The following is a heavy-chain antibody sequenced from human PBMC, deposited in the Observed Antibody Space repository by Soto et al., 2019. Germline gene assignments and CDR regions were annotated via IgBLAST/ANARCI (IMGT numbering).Heavy chain of an antibody. CDR3: ALSHTVTTDY. Sequence: EVQLVESGGGLVQPGGSLRLSCAASGLTFSNYWMHWVRQAPGKGLVWVSRINSAGSSTTYADSVKGRYTIYRDNAKNTLYLQMNSLRAEDTAVYYCALSHTVTTDYWGQGTLVTASS. D-gene: IGHD4-17*01. V-gene: IGHV3-74*01. CDR2: INSAGSST. CDR1: GLTFSNYW. J-gene: IGHJ4*02.